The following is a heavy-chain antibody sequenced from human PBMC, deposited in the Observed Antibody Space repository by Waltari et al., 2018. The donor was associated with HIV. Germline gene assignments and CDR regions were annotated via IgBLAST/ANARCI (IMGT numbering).Heavy chain of an antibody. V-gene: IGHV3-43*01. CDR2: ISWYGGST. CDR3: AKGTVGATPYFDY. J-gene: IGHJ4*02. D-gene: IGHD1-26*01. Sequence: EVQLVESGGVVVQPGGSLRLSCAASGFTLDDYTMHWVRQAPGKGLEWVSRISWYGGSTYYADSVNGRFTISRDNSKNSLYLQMNSLRTEDTALYYCAKGTVGATPYFDYWGQGTLVTVSS. CDR1: GFTLDDYT.